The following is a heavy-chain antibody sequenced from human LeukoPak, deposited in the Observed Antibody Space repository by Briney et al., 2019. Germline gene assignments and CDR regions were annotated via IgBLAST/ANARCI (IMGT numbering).Heavy chain of an antibody. D-gene: IGHD3-10*01. V-gene: IGHV3-7*01. CDR3: ASSGSGSYPDY. CDR2: IKQDGSEK. J-gene: IGHJ4*02. CDR1: GFTFSSYW. Sequence: GGSLRLSCAASGFTFSSYWMSWVRQAPGKGLEWVANIKQDGSEKYYVDSVKGRFTISRDNSKNTLYLQMNSLRAEDTAVYYCASSGSGSYPDYWGQGTLVTVSS.